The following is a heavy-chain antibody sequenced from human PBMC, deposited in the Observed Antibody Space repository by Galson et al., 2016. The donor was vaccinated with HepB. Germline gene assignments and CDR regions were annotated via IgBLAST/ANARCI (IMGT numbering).Heavy chain of an antibody. CDR3: ANYGVDTAMVSFPFDY. CDR1: GYTFTGYY. D-gene: IGHD5-18*01. CDR2: INPNSGGT. V-gene: IGHV1-2*02. J-gene: IGHJ4*02. Sequence: SVKVSCKASGYTFTGYYMHWVRQAPGQGLEWMGWINPNSGGTNYAPKFQGRVFLTRDTSITTVYLGLRKLRSEDTAVYYCANYGVDTAMVSFPFDYWGQGTLVTVSS.